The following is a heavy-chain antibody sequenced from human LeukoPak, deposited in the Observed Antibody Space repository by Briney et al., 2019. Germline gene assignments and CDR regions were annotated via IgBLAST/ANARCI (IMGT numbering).Heavy chain of an antibody. CDR1: GFTFSSYS. CDR3: ARALGTYITTPIDY. Sequence: GGSLRLSCAASGFTFSSYSMNWVRQAPGKGLEWVSSISSSSSYIYYADSVKGRFTISRDNAKNSLYLQMNSLRAEDTVVYYCARALGTYITTPIDYWGQGTLVTVSS. D-gene: IGHD1-14*01. CDR2: ISSSSSYI. V-gene: IGHV3-21*01. J-gene: IGHJ4*02.